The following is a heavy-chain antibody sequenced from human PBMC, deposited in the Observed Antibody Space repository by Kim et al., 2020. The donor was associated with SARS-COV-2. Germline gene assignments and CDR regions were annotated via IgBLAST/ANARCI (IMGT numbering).Heavy chain of an antibody. V-gene: IGHV1-3*01. D-gene: IGHD3-10*01. J-gene: IGHJ6*02. CDR1: GYTFTSYA. CDR3: ARGEGYGSGKNYYYYYGMDV. CDR2: INAGNGNT. Sequence: ASVKVSCKASGYTFTSYAMHWVRQAPGQRLEWMGWINAGNGNTKYSQKFQGRVTITRDTSASTAYMELSSLRSEDTAVYYCARGEGYGSGKNYYYYYGMDVWGQGTTVTVSS.